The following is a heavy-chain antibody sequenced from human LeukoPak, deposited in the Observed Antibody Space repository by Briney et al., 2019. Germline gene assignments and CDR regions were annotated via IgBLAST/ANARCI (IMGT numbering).Heavy chain of an antibody. J-gene: IGHJ3*02. CDR1: GFTFSSYS. CDR2: ISSSSSTI. D-gene: IGHD3-22*01. V-gene: IGHV3-48*01. CDR3: ARENYYDSSLGHAFDI. Sequence: TGGSLRLSCAASGFTFSSYSMNWVRQAPGKGLEWVSYISSSSSTIYYADSVKGRFTISRDNAKNSLYLQMNSLRAEDTAVYYCARENYYDSSLGHAFDIWGQGTMVTVSS.